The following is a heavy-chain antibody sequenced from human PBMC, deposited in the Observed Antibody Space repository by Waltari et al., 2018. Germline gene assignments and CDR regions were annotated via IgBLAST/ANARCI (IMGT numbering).Heavy chain of an antibody. CDR2: ISYDGSNK. D-gene: IGHD1-1*01. Sequence: QVQLVESGGGVVQPGRSLRLSCAASGFTFSSYGMHWVRQAPGKGLEWVAVISYDGSNKYYADSVKGRFTISRDNSKNTLYLQMNSLRAEDTAVYYCAKDSAGNAFYYYYYMDVWGKGTTVTISS. J-gene: IGHJ6*03. V-gene: IGHV3-30*18. CDR1: GFTFSSYG. CDR3: AKDSAGNAFYYYYYMDV.